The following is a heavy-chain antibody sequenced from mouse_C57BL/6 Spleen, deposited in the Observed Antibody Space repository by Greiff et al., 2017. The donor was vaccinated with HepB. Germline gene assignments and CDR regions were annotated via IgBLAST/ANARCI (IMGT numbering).Heavy chain of an antibody. Sequence: QVQLKESGPELVKPGASVKISCKASGYAFSSSWMNWVKQRPGKGLEWIGRIYPGDGDTNYNGKFKGKATLTADKSSSTAYMQLSSLTSEDSAVYFCARGHYYYGSSSFAYWGQGTLVTVSA. CDR1: GYAFSSSW. V-gene: IGHV1-82*01. J-gene: IGHJ3*01. D-gene: IGHD1-1*01. CDR3: ARGHYYYGSSSFAY. CDR2: IYPGDGDT.